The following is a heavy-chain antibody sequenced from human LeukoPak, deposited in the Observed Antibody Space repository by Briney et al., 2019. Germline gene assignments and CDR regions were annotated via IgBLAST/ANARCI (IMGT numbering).Heavy chain of an antibody. V-gene: IGHV4-4*07. Sequence: PSETLSLTCTVSGGSISSYYWSWIRQPAGKGLEWIGRIYTSGSTNYNPSLKSRVTMSVDTSKNQFSLKLSSVTAADTAVYYCARVINDGNSYHYYYYMDVWGKGTTVTVSS. J-gene: IGHJ6*03. D-gene: IGHD4-23*01. CDR2: IYTSGST. CDR3: ARVINDGNSYHYYYYMDV. CDR1: GGSISSYY.